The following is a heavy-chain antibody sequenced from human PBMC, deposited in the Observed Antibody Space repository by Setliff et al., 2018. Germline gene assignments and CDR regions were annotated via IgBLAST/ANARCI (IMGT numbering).Heavy chain of an antibody. Sequence: PSETLSLTCTVSGGSISSSSYYWGWIRQPPGKGLEWIGSIYYSGSTYYNPSLKSRITISVDTSKKQFSLKLSSVTATDTAVYYCARVLNWLDPWGQGTLVTVSS. V-gene: IGHV4-39*01. CDR1: GGSISSSSYY. CDR2: IYYSGST. J-gene: IGHJ5*02. D-gene: IGHD2-8*01. CDR3: ARVLNWLDP.